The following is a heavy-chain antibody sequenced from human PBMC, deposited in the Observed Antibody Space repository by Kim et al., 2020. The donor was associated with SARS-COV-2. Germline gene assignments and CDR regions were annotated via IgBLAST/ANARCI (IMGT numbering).Heavy chain of an antibody. CDR1: GGSFSGYY. D-gene: IGHD1-26*01. CDR3: ARGFNTAGSWFDP. CDR2: INHSGST. J-gene: IGHJ5*02. V-gene: IGHV4-34*01. Sequence: SETLSLTCAVYGGSFSGYYWSWIRQPPGKGLEWIGEINHSGSTNYNPSLKSRVTISVDTSKNQFSLKLSSVTAADTAVYYCARGFNTAGSWFDPWGQGTLVTVSS.